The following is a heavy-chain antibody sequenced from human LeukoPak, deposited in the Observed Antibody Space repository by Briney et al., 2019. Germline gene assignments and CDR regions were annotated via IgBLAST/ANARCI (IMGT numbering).Heavy chain of an antibody. Sequence: GGSLRLSCAAAGFTLSSYGMHWVRQAPGKGLEWVAVIWYDGSNKYYADSVKGRFTISRDNSKNTLYLQMNSLRAEDTAVYYCAKSLGSGDWGQGTLVTVSS. CDR3: AKSLGSGD. D-gene: IGHD2-15*01. CDR2: IWYDGSNK. J-gene: IGHJ4*02. CDR1: GFTLSSYG. V-gene: IGHV3-33*06.